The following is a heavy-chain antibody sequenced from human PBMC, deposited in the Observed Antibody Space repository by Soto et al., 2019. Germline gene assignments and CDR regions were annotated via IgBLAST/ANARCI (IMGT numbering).Heavy chain of an antibody. V-gene: IGHV1-8*01. Sequence: QVQLVQSGAEVKKPGASVKVSCKASGYTFTSYDINWVRQATGQGLEWMGWMNPNSGNTGYAQKFQGRVTMTRNTSIGTAYMELSRLRSEDRAVYYCARGKLLSVAGTGWCDPWGQGTLVTVSS. CDR2: MNPNSGNT. CDR1: GYTFTSYD. D-gene: IGHD6-19*01. CDR3: ARGKLLSVAGTGWCDP. J-gene: IGHJ5*02.